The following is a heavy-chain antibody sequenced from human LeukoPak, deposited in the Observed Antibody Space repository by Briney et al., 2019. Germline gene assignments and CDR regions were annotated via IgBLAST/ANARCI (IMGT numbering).Heavy chain of an antibody. V-gene: IGHV4-59*01. D-gene: IGHD2-15*01. CDR2: IYYSGST. J-gene: IGHJ3*02. CDR1: GGSISSYY. CDR3: ASQYVARDDAFDI. Sequence: PSETLSLTCTVSGGSISSYYWSWIRQPPGKGLEWIGYIYYSGSTNYNPSLKSRVTISVDTSKTQFSLKLSSVTAADTAVYYCASQYVARDDAFDIWGQGTMVTVSS.